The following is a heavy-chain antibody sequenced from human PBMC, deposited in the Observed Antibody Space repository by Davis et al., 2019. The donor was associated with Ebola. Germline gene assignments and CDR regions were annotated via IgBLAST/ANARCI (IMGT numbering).Heavy chain of an antibody. CDR2: VSHSERER. CDR3: ARALHDEVLDY. CDR1: GFTFRNYA. D-gene: IGHD1-1*01. J-gene: IGHJ4*02. Sequence: GESLKISCAAPGFTFRNYAMHWVRQAPGKGLEWVAVVSHSERERFYADSVKGRFTISRDNSENVLYLQMDSLRPDDTAIYFCARALHDEVLDYWGQGTPVTVSS. V-gene: IGHV3-30*04.